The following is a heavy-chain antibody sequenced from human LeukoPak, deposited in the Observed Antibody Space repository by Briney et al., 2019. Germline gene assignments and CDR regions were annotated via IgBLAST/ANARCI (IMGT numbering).Heavy chain of an antibody. V-gene: IGHV3-48*03. J-gene: IGHJ4*02. D-gene: IGHD3-22*01. Sequence: GGSLRLSCAASAFSFNSYQMKWVRQAPGKGLEWVSFISNTGTTIYYADSAKGRFTVSRDNTKNSLYLQMNSLRAEDTAVYYCAREPCYYDSTPNYWGQGTLVTVSS. CDR3: AREPCYYDSTPNY. CDR2: ISNTGTTI. CDR1: AFSFNSYQ.